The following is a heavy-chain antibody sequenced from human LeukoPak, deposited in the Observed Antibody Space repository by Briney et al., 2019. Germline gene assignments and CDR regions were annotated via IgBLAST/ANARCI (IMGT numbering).Heavy chain of an antibody. Sequence: GGSLRLSCAASGFTFSHYSVNWVRQAPGKGPEWVSYISSSGVTIYYADSVKGRFTVSRDNARDSLYLHMNSLRVEDTAVYYFSRSMDTFGGGFDSWGQGTQVTVSS. V-gene: IGHV3-48*01. CDR1: GFTFSHYS. CDR2: ISSSGVTI. CDR3: SRSMDTFGGGFDS. D-gene: IGHD3-16*01. J-gene: IGHJ4*02.